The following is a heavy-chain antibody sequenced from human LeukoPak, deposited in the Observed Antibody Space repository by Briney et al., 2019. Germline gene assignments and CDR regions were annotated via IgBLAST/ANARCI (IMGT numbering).Heavy chain of an antibody. V-gene: IGHV3-7*05. Sequence: GGSLGLSCGASRFTFSSSWMSWVRQAPGKGLEWVANIKQDGSDKYYVDSVKGRFTISRDNAKNSLYLEMNSLRAEDTAVYYCAREAGPAYCSTTSCLNWFDPWGQGTLVTVSS. CDR1: RFTFSSSW. CDR3: AREAGPAYCSTTSCLNWFDP. CDR2: IKQDGSDK. J-gene: IGHJ5*02. D-gene: IGHD2-2*01.